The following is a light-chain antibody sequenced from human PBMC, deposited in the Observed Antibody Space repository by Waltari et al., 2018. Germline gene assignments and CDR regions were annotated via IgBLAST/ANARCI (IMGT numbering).Light chain of an antibody. CDR3: QQYYSTPYA. Sequence: DIVMTQSPDSRAVSLGERATITCKSSQSVLYSSNNKNFLGWYQKKPGQPPKLLIYWASTRESGVPDRFSGSGSGTDFTLTISSLQAEDVAVYYCQQYYSTPYAFGQGTKLEIK. J-gene: IGKJ2*01. CDR2: WAS. V-gene: IGKV4-1*01. CDR1: QSVLYSSNNKNF.